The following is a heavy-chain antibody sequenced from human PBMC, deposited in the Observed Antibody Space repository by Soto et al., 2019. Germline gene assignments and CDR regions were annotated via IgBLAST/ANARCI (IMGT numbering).Heavy chain of an antibody. J-gene: IGHJ3*02. CDR2: IKSKTDGGTT. Sequence: EVQLVESGGGLVKPGGSLRLSCAASGFTFSNAWMNWVRQAPGKGLEWVGRIKSKTDGGTTDYAAPVKGRFTISRDDSKNTLYLQMNSLKTEDTAVYYCPASYYDFWSGYYGIWGQGTMVTVSS. D-gene: IGHD3-3*01. CDR3: PASYYDFWSGYYGI. CDR1: GFTFSNAW. V-gene: IGHV3-15*07.